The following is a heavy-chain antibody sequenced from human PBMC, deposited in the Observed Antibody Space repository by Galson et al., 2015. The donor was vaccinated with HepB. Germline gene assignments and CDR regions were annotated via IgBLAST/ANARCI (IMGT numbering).Heavy chain of an antibody. J-gene: IGHJ4*02. CDR1: GFTFDDYT. D-gene: IGHD3-16*01. Sequence: SLRLSCAASGFTFDDYTMHWVRQAPGKGLEWVSLISWDGGSTYYADSVKGRFTISRDNSKNSLYLQMNSLRTEDTALYYCAKDMDDYVWGSIDYWGQGTLVTVSS. CDR2: ISWDGGST. V-gene: IGHV3-43*01. CDR3: AKDMDDYVWGSIDY.